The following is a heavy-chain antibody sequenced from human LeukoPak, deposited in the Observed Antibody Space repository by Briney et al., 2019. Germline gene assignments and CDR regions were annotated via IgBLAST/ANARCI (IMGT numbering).Heavy chain of an antibody. CDR2: INHSGST. J-gene: IGHJ4*02. CDR3: ARGPLDYDSSGYNDY. Sequence: SETLFLTCAVYGGSFSGYYWSWIRQPPGKGLEWIGEINHSGSTNYNPSLKSRVTISVDTSKNQFSLKLSSVTAADTAVYYCARGPLDYDSSGYNDYWGQGTLVTVSS. CDR1: GGSFSGYY. D-gene: IGHD3-22*01. V-gene: IGHV4-34*01.